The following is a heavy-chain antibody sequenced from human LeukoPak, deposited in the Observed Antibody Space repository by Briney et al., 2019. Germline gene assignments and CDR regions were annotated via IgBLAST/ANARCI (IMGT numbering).Heavy chain of an antibody. CDR1: GCSISSSSYY. CDR3: ARVGGQGQYYYGSGSYWRNPKYYAKLNFDY. J-gene: IGHJ4*02. D-gene: IGHD3-10*01. Sequence: PSETLSLTCTVSGCSISSSSYYWSWIRQPPGKGLEWIGEINHSGSTNYNPSLKSRVTITVDTSKNQFSLKLSSVTAADTAAYYCARVGGQGQYYYGSGSYWRNPKYYAKLNFDYWGQGTLVTVSS. V-gene: IGHV4-39*07. CDR2: INHSGST.